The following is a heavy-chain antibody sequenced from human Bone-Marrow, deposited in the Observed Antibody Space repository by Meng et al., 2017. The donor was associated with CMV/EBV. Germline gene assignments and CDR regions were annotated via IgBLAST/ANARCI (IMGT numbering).Heavy chain of an antibody. Sequence: SVKVSCKASGGTSNTYTFNWVRQAPGRGLEWMGGIIPYLDEPNYAQTFQGRVTITSDRSTAAYMELSSLRSEDTAVYFCAGRGPYGRALDVWGQGTLVTVSS. CDR1: GGTSNTYT. J-gene: IGHJ3*01. D-gene: IGHD3-10*01. CDR3: AGRGPYGRALDV. V-gene: IGHV1-69*10. CDR2: IIPYLDEP.